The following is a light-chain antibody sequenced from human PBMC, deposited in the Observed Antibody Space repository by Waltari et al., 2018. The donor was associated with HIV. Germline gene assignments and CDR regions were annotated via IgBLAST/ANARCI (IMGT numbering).Light chain of an antibody. CDR2: NTD. V-gene: IGLV1-44*01. CDR1: SPNLAFIT. Sequence: QSVLTQAPSASATPGPRVTISCSGSSPNLAFITVRCYQEVPGTAPKLLIFNTDQRPSGVPERFSGSKSGTSASLAISGLQSDDEAVYYCATWDDSLNVVVFGGGTKLTVL. CDR3: ATWDDSLNVVV. J-gene: IGLJ2*01.